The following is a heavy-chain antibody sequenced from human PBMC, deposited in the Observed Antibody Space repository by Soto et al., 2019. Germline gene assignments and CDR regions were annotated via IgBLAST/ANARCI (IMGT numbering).Heavy chain of an antibody. CDR3: ARGPQSGITSIFRSYFDY. CDR2: ISKSGSII. D-gene: IGHD2-21*01. Sequence: KTGGSLRLSCAASGFTFSDYYMSWLRQPPGKGLEWVSYISKSGSIIHFADSVKGRFAISRDNAKNTLYLQMSSLRAEDTAVYYCARGPQSGITSIFRSYFDYWGQGTLVTVS. J-gene: IGHJ4*02. V-gene: IGHV3-11*01. CDR1: GFTFSDYY.